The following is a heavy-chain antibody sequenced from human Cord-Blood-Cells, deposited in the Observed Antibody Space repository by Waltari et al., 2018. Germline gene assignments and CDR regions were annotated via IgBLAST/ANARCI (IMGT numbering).Heavy chain of an antibody. CDR1: GFTFSSYA. J-gene: IGHJ4*02. CDR2: IAYDGSNK. V-gene: IGHV3-30*04. Sequence: QVQLVESGGGVVQPGRSLRLSCAASGFTFSSYAMHGGRQAPEKGLEWVAVIAYDGSNKYYSDAVKGRFTISRDNSKYTLYLQMNSLRAEDTAVYYCARGTSSDYWGQGTLVTVSS. CDR3: ARGTSSDY.